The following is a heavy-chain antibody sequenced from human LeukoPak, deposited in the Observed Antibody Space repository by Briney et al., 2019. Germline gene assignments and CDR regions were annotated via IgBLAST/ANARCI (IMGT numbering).Heavy chain of an antibody. J-gene: IGHJ4*02. Sequence: LTGGSLRLSCAASGFTFSSYGMHWVRQAPGKGLEWVAVISYDGSNKYYADSVKGRFTISRDNSKSTLYLQMNSLRAEDTAVYYCAKDRRPYYFDYWGQGTLVTVSS. V-gene: IGHV3-30*18. D-gene: IGHD1-1*01. CDR1: GFTFSSYG. CDR2: ISYDGSNK. CDR3: AKDRRPYYFDY.